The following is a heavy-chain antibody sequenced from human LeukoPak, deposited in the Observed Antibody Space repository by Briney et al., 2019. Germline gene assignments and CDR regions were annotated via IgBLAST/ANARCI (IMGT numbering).Heavy chain of an antibody. CDR3: ARGYSSSSFFDY. Sequence: SGGSLRLSCAASGFTVSSNYMTWVRQAPGKGLEWLSVIYSGGNTYYGDSVKGRFTISRHNFKNAVYLQMNSPRPEDTAIYYCARGYSSSSFFDYWGRGTLVTVSS. V-gene: IGHV3-53*04. J-gene: IGHJ4*02. CDR1: GFTVSSNY. CDR2: IYSGGNT. D-gene: IGHD6-6*01.